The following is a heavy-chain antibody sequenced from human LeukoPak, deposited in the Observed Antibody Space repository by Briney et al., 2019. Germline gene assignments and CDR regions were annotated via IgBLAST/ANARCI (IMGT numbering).Heavy chain of an antibody. CDR2: IIPIFGTA. J-gene: IGHJ5*02. D-gene: IGHD3-3*01. CDR1: GGTFSSYA. Sequence: VASVKVFCKASGGTFSSYAISWVRQAPGQGLEWMGGIIPIFGTANYAQKFQDRVTITTDESTSTAYMELSSLRSEGTAVYYCAREDLRYDFWSGGWFDPWGQGTLVTVSS. V-gene: IGHV1-69*05. CDR3: AREDLRYDFWSGGWFDP.